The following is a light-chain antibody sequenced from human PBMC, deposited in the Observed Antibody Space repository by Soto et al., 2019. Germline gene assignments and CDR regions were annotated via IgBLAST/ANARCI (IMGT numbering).Light chain of an antibody. CDR2: AAP. CDR3: QQTSIFPLT. CDR1: QPISSW. Sequence: DIEMTQTPSSVSASVGDRVTITCRASQPISSWLAWYQQKPGKAPKFLIYAAPSFQAGVPSRFSGSESGTDFTLTISSLQPEDFATYYCQQTSIFPLTFAPGTKVDIK. J-gene: IGKJ3*01. V-gene: IGKV1D-12*01.